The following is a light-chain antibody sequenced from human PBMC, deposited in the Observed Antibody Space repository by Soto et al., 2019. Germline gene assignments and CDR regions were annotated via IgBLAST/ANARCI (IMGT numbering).Light chain of an antibody. J-gene: IGKJ5*01. CDR3: QQYQNWPLIT. V-gene: IGKV3-15*01. CDR2: GAS. CDR1: QSVDIN. Sequence: EIVLTQSPATLSVSPGERVTLSCRASQSVDINLAWYQQKPGQAPRLLIYGASTRATDMPGRFSGRGSGTEFTLTINSLQSEDFADYYCQQYQNWPLITFGQGTRLEIK.